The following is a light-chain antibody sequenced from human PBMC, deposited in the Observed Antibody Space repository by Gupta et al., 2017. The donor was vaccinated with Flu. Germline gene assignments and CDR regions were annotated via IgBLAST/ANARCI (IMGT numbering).Light chain of an antibody. J-gene: IGKJ3*01. CDR2: DAS. CDR3: QQYNNIPPT. Sequence: PSSLSASVGDRVTITCQASQDISNYLNWYQQKPGKAPKLLIYDASNLETGVPSRFSGSGSGTDFTFTISALQPEDIATYYCQQYNNIPPTFGHGTKVDIK. V-gene: IGKV1-33*01. CDR1: QDISNY.